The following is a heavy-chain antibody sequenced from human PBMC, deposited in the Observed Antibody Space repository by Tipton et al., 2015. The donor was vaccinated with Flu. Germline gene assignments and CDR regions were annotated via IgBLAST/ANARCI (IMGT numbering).Heavy chain of an antibody. CDR1: GFTFGSHG. V-gene: IGHV3-33*01. J-gene: IGHJ4*02. Sequence: SLRLSCAASGFTFGSHGMHWVRQAPGKGLEWVALIWYDGNNKYYADSVKGRFTISRDNSKNTVFLQMDSLRAEDTAVYYCARDYDYIWGTYRYHFDYWGQGTLVTVSS. CDR3: ARDYDYIWGTYRYHFDY. CDR2: IWYDGNNK. D-gene: IGHD3-16*02.